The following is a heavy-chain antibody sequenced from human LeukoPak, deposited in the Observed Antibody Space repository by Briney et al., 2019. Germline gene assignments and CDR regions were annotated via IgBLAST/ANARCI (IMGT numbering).Heavy chain of an antibody. D-gene: IGHD3-10*01. CDR3: ARDYYGSGSFSGH. V-gene: IGHV1-2*02. J-gene: IGHJ4*02. CDR2: INPKSGDT. CDR1: GYTFTSYG. Sequence: ASVKVSCKASGYTFTSYGISWVRQAPGQGLEWMGWINPKSGDTNYAQKFQGRVTMTGDTSITTAYMELSRLTSDDTAVYFCARDYYGSGSFSGHWGQGTLVTVSS.